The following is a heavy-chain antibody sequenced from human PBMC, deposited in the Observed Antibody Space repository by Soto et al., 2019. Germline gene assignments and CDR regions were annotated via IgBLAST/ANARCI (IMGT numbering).Heavy chain of an antibody. J-gene: IGHJ6*02. D-gene: IGHD6-6*01. Sequence: PGVSLRLSCAASGFTFSSYSMNWVRQAPGKGLEWVSSISTSSTYIYYADSVQGRFTISRDDAKNSLFLQMNSLRAEDTAIYYCSRLSENLSSSGPLRECDYYGMDVWGQGTTVTGS. CDR2: ISTSSTYI. V-gene: IGHV3-21*01. CDR3: SRLSENLSSSGPLRECDYYGMDV. CDR1: GFTFSSYS.